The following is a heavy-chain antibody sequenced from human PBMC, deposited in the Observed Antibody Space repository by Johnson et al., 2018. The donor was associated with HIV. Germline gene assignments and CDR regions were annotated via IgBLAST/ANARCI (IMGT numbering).Heavy chain of an antibody. CDR2: IKQDGSEK. Sequence: EVQLVESGGGLVQPGGSLRVSCAASGFTFSRYWMSWVRQAPGKGLEWVANIKQDGSEKYYVDSVKGRFTISRDNAKNALYLQMSSLRAEDTSMYYCTGGWYNLSAFDIWGQGTMVTVSS. V-gene: IGHV3-7*01. CDR3: TGGWYNLSAFDI. J-gene: IGHJ3*02. D-gene: IGHD6-19*01. CDR1: GFTFSRYW.